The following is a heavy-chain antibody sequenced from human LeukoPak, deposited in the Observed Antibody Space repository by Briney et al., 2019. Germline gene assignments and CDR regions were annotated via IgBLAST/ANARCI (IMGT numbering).Heavy chain of an antibody. Sequence: GGSLRHSCAASGFTFDDYAMHWVRQAPGKGLEWVSGISWNSGSIGYADSVKGRFTISRDNAKNSLYLQMNSLRAEDTALYYCAKDIRARGYSYGFFGMDVWGQGTTVTVSS. J-gene: IGHJ6*02. CDR2: ISWNSGSI. CDR3: AKDIRARGYSYGFFGMDV. CDR1: GFTFDDYA. D-gene: IGHD5-18*01. V-gene: IGHV3-9*01.